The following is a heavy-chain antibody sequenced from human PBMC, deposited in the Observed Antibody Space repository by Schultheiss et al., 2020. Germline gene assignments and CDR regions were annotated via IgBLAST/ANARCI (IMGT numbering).Heavy chain of an antibody. CDR2: IYYSGST. V-gene: IGHV4-30-4*01. CDR3: ARGLGYDY. J-gene: IGHJ4*02. D-gene: IGHD7-27*01. Sequence: LRLSCTVSGGSISSGDYYWSWIRQPPGKGLEWIGYIYYSGSTNYNPSLKSRVTISVDTSKNQFSLKLSSVTAADTAVYYCARGLGYDYWGQGTLVTVSS. CDR1: GGSISSGDYY.